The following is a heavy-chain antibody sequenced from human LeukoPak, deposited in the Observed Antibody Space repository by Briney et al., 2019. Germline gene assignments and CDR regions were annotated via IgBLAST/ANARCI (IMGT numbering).Heavy chain of an antibody. CDR3: ARDQAVYYDILTGYHVSWFDP. CDR2: TYYRSKWYV. D-gene: IGHD3-9*01. V-gene: IGHV6-1*01. CDR1: GVSVSNNNNA. J-gene: IGHJ5*02. Sequence: TLSLTCAISGVSVSNNNNAWNWIRQSPSRGLEWLGRTYYRSKWYVDYALSVKSRITINPDTSKNQFSLQLNSVTPEDTAVYYCARDQAVYYDILTGYHVSWFDPWGQGTLVTVSS.